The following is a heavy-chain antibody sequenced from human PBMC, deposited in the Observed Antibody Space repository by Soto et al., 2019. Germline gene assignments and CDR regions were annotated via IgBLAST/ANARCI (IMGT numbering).Heavy chain of an antibody. V-gene: IGHV6-1*01. CDR2: TYYRSKWYN. Sequence: SQTLSLTCAISGDSVSNNSAAWSWIRQSPSRGLEWLGRTYYRSKWYNEYALSVKSRITINPDTSKNQFSLQLNSVTPDDTAVYYCAREYNTGWSTWGQGTLVTVSS. CDR1: GDSVSNNSAA. D-gene: IGHD6-19*01. CDR3: AREYNTGWST. J-gene: IGHJ4*02.